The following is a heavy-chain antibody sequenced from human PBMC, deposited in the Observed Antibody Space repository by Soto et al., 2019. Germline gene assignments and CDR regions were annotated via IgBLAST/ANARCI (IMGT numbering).Heavy chain of an antibody. J-gene: IGHJ5*02. D-gene: IGHD3-3*02. Sequence: PSETLSLTCTVSGGSISSGSYYWGWIRQPPGKGLEWIGSIYYSGSTYYNPSLKSRVTISVDTSKNQFSLKLSSVTAADTAVYYCARHLRHFWSGSYNWFDPWGQGTLVTVSS. CDR2: IYYSGST. V-gene: IGHV4-39*01. CDR1: GGSISSGSYY. CDR3: ARHLRHFWSGSYNWFDP.